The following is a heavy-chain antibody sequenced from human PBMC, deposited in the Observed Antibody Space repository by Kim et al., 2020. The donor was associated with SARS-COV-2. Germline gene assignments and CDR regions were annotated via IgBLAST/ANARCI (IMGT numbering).Heavy chain of an antibody. D-gene: IGHD3-10*01. Sequence: SETLSLTCTVSGGSISSYYWSWIRQPAGKGLEWIGRIYTSGSTNYNPSLKSRVTMSVDTSKNQFSLKLSSVTAADTAVYYCAAGLLWFGEGGMDVWGQGTTVTVSS. V-gene: IGHV4-4*07. J-gene: IGHJ6*02. CDR1: GGSISSYY. CDR3: AAGLLWFGEGGMDV. CDR2: IYTSGST.